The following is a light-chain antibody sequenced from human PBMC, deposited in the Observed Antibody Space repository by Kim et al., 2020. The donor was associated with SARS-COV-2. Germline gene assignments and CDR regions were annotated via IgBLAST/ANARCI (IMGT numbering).Light chain of an antibody. CDR2: YDS. CDR1: NIGSKG. V-gene: IGLV3-21*04. Sequence: APGKTARVTGGGNNIGSKGVPWYQQKPGQAPVLVIYYDSDRPSGIPERFSGSNSGNTATLTISRVEAGDEADYYCQVWDSSSDHRVFGTGTKVTVL. J-gene: IGLJ1*01. CDR3: QVWDSSSDHRV.